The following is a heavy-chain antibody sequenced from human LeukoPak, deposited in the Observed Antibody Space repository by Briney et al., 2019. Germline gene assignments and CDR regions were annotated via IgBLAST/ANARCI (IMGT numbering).Heavy chain of an antibody. Sequence: GGSLRLSCAASGFTFSSYGMHWVRQAPGKGLEWVAFVRYDGSNKYYADSVKGRFTISRDNSKNTLYLQMNSLRAEDAAVYYCAKAPVTSCRGAFCYPFDYWGQGTLVTVSS. D-gene: IGHD2-15*01. CDR2: VRYDGSNK. V-gene: IGHV3-30*02. CDR3: AKAPVTSCRGAFCYPFDY. J-gene: IGHJ4*02. CDR1: GFTFSSYG.